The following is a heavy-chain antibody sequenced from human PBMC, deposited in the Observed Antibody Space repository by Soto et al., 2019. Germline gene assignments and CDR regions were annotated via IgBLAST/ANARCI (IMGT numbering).Heavy chain of an antibody. CDR3: ATGAYCNGDCYPGGFDT. CDR1: GFTFSSHA. D-gene: IGHD2-21*02. J-gene: IGHJ3*02. Sequence: GGSLRLSCAASGFTFSSHAMHWVRQAPGKGLEWVAVISYDGEYEYYADSVRGRFTISRDTSRDTSKSTVYLQMNSLRAEDTALFYCATGAYCNGDCYPGGFDTWGRGTMVTVSS. V-gene: IGHV3-30*04. CDR2: ISYDGEYE.